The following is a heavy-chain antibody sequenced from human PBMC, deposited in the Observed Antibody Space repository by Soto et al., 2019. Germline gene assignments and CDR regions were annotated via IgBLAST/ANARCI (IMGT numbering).Heavy chain of an antibody. Sequence: SGPTLVNPTETLTLTCTVSGFSLSNARMGVSWIRQPPGKALEWLAHIFSNDEKSYSTSLKSRLTISKDTSKSQVVLTMTNMDPVDTATYYCARIAYYYDSSGYYYFRYFDYWGQGTLVTVSS. CDR2: IFSNDEK. V-gene: IGHV2-26*01. D-gene: IGHD3-22*01. CDR3: ARIAYYYDSSGYYYFRYFDY. J-gene: IGHJ4*02. CDR1: GFSLSNARMG.